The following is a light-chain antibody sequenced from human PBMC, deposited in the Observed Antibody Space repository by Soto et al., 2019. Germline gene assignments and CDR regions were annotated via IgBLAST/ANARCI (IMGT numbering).Light chain of an antibody. CDR2: DAS. Sequence: DIQMTQSPSTLSASVGDGVTITCRASQSISYWLAWYQQKPGKAPKFLIFDASILEGGVPSRFSGSGSGTEFTLTISSRQPDDFATYYFQQYNSYPITFGEGTKVEIK. V-gene: IGKV1-5*01. CDR3: QQYNSYPIT. J-gene: IGKJ4*01. CDR1: QSISYW.